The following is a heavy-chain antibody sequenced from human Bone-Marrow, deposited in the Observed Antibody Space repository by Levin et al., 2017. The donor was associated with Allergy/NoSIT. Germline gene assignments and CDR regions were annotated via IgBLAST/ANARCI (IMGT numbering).Heavy chain of an antibody. CDR1: GDSISSYF. Sequence: SETLSLTCTVSGDSISSYFWSWIRQTPGKGLEWIGYIYYSGHTKYNPSLESRVSISVDTSKNQFSLSLSSVTAADTAVYYCSRHKPDSGWYEVRGFDIWGHGTTVTVSS. J-gene: IGHJ3*02. V-gene: IGHV4-59*08. D-gene: IGHD6-19*01. CDR3: SRHKPDSGWYEVRGFDI. CDR2: IYYSGHT.